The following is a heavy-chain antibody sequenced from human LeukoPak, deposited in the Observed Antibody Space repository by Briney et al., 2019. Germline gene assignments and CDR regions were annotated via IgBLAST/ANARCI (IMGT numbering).Heavy chain of an antibody. CDR2: TSTYNGDR. CDR3: ARGRPESPFDP. CDR1: GYTFTTYN. J-gene: IGHJ5*02. D-gene: IGHD1-1*01. V-gene: IGHV1-18*01. Sequence: ALVKVSCKASGYTFTTYNINWVRQAPGQGLEWMGWTSTYNGDRKYVQKFQDRVTMTADTSTTTVYMELRSLRSDDAAVYYCARGRPESPFDPWGQGTLVTVSS.